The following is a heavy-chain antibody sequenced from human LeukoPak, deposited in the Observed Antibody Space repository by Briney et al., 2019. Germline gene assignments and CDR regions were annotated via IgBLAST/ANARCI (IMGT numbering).Heavy chain of an antibody. CDR3: VRGTGY. CDR2: ISSNGDNT. J-gene: IGHJ4*02. Sequence: PGGSLILSCSVSGFTFSTYVMHWVRQAPGKGLEYVSAISSNGDNTYYADSVKGRFTISRDNSKNTLYLQMSSLRADDTAVYYCVRGTGYWGQGTLVTVSS. V-gene: IGHV3-64D*06. CDR1: GFTFSTYV.